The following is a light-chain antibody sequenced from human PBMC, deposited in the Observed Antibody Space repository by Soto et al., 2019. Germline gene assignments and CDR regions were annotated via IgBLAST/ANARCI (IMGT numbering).Light chain of an antibody. V-gene: IGLV2-14*01. CDR2: DVS. CDR3: SSYTSSSTLLVV. J-gene: IGLJ2*01. Sequence: QSVLAQPSAVSGSPGQSIAIACTGTRGGGGWYNYVSLYQQHPGKAPKLMIYDVSNRPSGVSNRFSGSKSGNTASLTISGLQAEDEADYYCSSYTSSSTLLVVFGRGTKVTVL. CDR1: RGGGGWYNY.